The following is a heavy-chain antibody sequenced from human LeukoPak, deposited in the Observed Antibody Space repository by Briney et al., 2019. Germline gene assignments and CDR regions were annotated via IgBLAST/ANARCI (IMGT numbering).Heavy chain of an antibody. CDR1: GGTFSSYA. J-gene: IGHJ4*02. CDR3: ARATQYCSSTSCHLGY. D-gene: IGHD2-2*01. CDR2: IIPIFGTA. Sequence: SVKVSCKASGGTFSSYAISWVRQAPGQGLEWMGGIIPIFGTANYAQKFQGRVTITADESTSTAYMKLSSLRSEDTAVYYCARATQYCSSTSCHLGYWGQGTLVTVSS. V-gene: IGHV1-69*01.